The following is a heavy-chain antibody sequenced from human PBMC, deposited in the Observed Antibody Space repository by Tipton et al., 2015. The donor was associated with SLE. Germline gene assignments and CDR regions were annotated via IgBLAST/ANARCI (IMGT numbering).Heavy chain of an antibody. J-gene: IGHJ6*02. V-gene: IGHV3-48*04. CDR3: ARVLREGYGMDV. D-gene: IGHD5-12*01. CDR1: GFTFSSYA. Sequence: SLRLSCAVSGFTFSSYAMSWVRQAPGKGLEWISYISSTGSTILYADSARGRFTISRGNALHLQMNSLRAEDTAQYYCARVLREGYGMDVWGQGTTVTVSS. CDR2: ISSTGSTI.